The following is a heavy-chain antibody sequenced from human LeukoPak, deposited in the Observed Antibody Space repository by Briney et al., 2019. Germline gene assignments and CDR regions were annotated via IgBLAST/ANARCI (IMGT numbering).Heavy chain of an antibody. J-gene: IGHJ6*02. V-gene: IGHV1-69*13. Sequence: ASVKVSCKASGYTFTSYGISWVRQAPGQGLEWMGGIIPIFGTANYAQKFQGRVTITADESTSTAYMELSSLRSEDTAVYYCARDPVTVTPNTYYYYGMDVWGQGTTVTVSS. CDR3: ARDPVTVTPNTYYYYGMDV. CDR1: GYTFTSYG. D-gene: IGHD4-11*01. CDR2: IIPIFGTA.